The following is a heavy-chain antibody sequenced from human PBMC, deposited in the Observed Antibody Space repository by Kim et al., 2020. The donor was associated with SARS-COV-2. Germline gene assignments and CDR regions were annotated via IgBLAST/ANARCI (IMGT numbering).Heavy chain of an antibody. CDR1: GFTFSSYG. Sequence: GGSLRLSCAASGFTFSSYGMHWVRQAPGKGLEWVAVISYDGSNKYYADSVKGRFTISRDNSKNTLYLQMNSLRAEDTAVYYCARGADFDYWGQGTLVTVS. V-gene: IGHV3-33*05. J-gene: IGHJ4*02. CDR2: ISYDGSNK. CDR3: ARGADFDY.